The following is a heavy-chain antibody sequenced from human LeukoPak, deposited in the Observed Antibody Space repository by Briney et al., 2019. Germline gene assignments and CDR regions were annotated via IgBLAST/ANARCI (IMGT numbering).Heavy chain of an antibody. V-gene: IGHV3-48*03. CDR3: AKDTHDYGNYNWFDP. CDR1: GFTFSSYE. D-gene: IGHD4-11*01. CDR2: ISSSGSTI. J-gene: IGHJ5*02. Sequence: GGSLRLSCAASGFTFSSYEMNWVRQAPGKGLEWVSYISSSGSTISYADSVKGRFTISRDNSKNTLYLQMNSLRAEDTAVYYCAKDTHDYGNYNWFDPWGQGTLVTVSS.